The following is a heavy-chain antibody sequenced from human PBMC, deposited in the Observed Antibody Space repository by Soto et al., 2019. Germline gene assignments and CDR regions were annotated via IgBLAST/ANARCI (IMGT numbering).Heavy chain of an antibody. V-gene: IGHV1-2*04. CDR2: INPNSGGT. CDR3: ARAGRVVILGSNWFDP. J-gene: IGHJ5*02. CDR1: GYTFTGYY. Sequence: ASVKVSCKASGYTFTGYYMHWVRQAPGQGLEWMGWINPNSGGTNYAQKFQGWVTMTRDTSISTAYKEQSRLRSDDTAVYYCARAGRVVILGSNWFDPWGQGTLVTVSS. D-gene: IGHD3-22*01.